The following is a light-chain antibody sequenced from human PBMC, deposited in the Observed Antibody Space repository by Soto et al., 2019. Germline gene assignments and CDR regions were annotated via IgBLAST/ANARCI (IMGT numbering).Light chain of an antibody. V-gene: IGLV2-18*02. Sequence: QSVLTQPPSVPGSPGQSVAISCTGTSSDVGNSNGVSWYHQPPGTAPKLIIYDVNNRPSGVPDRFSGSKSGNTASLTISGLQAEEEGYFYCSSYTSSSTYVLGTGTKVTVL. CDR2: DVN. CDR1: SSDVGNSNG. CDR3: SSYTSSSTYV. J-gene: IGLJ1*01.